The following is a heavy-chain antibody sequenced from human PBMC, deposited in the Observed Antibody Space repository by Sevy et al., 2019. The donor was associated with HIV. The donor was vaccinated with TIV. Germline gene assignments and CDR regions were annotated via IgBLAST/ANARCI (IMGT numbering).Heavy chain of an antibody. J-gene: IGHJ4*02. D-gene: IGHD2-2*01. Sequence: ASVKVSCKASGYTFMNYGISWVRQAPGQGLEWMGWISASNGNTNYAQKFQGRVTMTTDTSTTPAYMELRSLRSDDTAVYYCALYCSTTTRIFDNWGQGTLVTVSS. V-gene: IGHV1-18*01. CDR1: GYTFMNYG. CDR3: ALYCSTTTRIFDN. CDR2: ISASNGNT.